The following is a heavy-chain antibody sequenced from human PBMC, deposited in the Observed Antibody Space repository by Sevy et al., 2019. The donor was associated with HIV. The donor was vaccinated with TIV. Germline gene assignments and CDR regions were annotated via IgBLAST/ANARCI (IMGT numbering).Heavy chain of an antibody. V-gene: IGHV3-7*03. J-gene: IGHJ3*01. D-gene: IGHD3-22*01. CDR2: IKQDGSEK. CDR3: AKALNPALESMIEVVLRTLKGFDV. CDR1: GFTFSSYW. Sequence: GGSLRLSCAASGFTFSSYWMSWVRQAPGKGLEWVANIKQDGSEKYYVDSVKGRFTISRDNSKNTLYLQMNSLRADDTATYYCAKALNPALESMIEVVLRTLKGFDVWGQGTMVTVSS.